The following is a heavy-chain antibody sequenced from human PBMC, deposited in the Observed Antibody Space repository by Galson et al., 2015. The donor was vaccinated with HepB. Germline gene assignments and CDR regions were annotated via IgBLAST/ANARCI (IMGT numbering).Heavy chain of an antibody. V-gene: IGHV6-1*01. D-gene: IGHD4-17*01. J-gene: IGHJ6*02. CDR2: TYYRSKWYN. Sequence: CAISGDSVSSNSAAWNWIRQSPSRGLEWLGRTYYRSKWYNDYAVSVKSRITINPDTSKNQFSLQLNSVTPEDTAVYYCARGNGDRPASYYYYGMDVWGQGTAVTVSS. CDR3: ARGNGDRPASYYYYGMDV. CDR1: GDSVSSNSAA.